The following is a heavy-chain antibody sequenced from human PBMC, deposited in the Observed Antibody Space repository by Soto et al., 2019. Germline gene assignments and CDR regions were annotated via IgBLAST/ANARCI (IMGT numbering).Heavy chain of an antibody. J-gene: IGHJ6*02. CDR2: ISSSSSYI. Sequence: SGFTFSSYSMNWVRQAPGKGLEWVSSISSSSSYIYYADSVKGRFTISRDNAKNSLYLQMNSLRAEDTAVYYCARDQLLWFGEGNYYYYGMDVWGQGTTVTVSS. D-gene: IGHD3-10*01. CDR1: GFTFSSYS. CDR3: ARDQLLWFGEGNYYYYGMDV. V-gene: IGHV3-21*01.